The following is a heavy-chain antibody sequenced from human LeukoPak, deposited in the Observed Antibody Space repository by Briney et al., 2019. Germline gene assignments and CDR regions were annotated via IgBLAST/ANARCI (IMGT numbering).Heavy chain of an antibody. CDR1: GFTFSDSA. CDR2: IRSKANSYAT. CDR3: TRQTFYSGNDWNLDY. D-gene: IGHD5-12*01. Sequence: GGSLRLSCPASGFTFSDSAMHWVRQASGKGLEWVGRIRSKANSYATAYAASVEGRFTISRDDSKNTAYLQMNSLKTEDTAVYYCTRQTFYSGNDWNLDYWGQGTLVTVSS. J-gene: IGHJ4*02. V-gene: IGHV3-73*01.